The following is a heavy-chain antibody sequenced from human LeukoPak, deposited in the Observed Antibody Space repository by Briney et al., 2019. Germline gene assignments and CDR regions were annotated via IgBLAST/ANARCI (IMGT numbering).Heavy chain of an antibody. D-gene: IGHD1-26*01. J-gene: IGHJ4*02. CDR1: GGIFSNSA. CDR3: ASHSGSYSPSNYFDY. CDR2: IIPMFGTT. V-gene: IGHV1-69*05. Sequence: SVKVSCKVSGGIFSNSAISWVRHDPGQGLEYMGGIIPMFGTTNYARRFQGRVTITTDESTSTAYMELSSLRSEDTAVYYCASHSGSYSPSNYFDYWGQGTLVTVSS.